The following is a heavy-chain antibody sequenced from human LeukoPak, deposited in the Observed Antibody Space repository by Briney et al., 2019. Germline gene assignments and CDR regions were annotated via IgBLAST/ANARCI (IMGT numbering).Heavy chain of an antibody. CDR1: GYIYTSYW. D-gene: IGHD1-7*01. CDR3: ARLGQTTAPDY. CDR2: IYPGDSDT. V-gene: IGHV5-51*01. J-gene: IGHJ4*02. Sequence: GESLKISCNSSGYIYTSYWIGWVRQMPGKGLEWMGIIYPGDSDTRYSPSFQGQVTISADKSISTAYLQWSSLKASDTAMYYCARLGQTTAPDYWGQGTLVTVSS.